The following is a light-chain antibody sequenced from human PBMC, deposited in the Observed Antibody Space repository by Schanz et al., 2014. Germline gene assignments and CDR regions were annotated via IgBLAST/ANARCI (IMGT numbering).Light chain of an antibody. CDR2: WAS. Sequence: DIVMTQSPDSLAVSLGERATINCKSSQSVLYSANNKNYLAWYQQKPGQPPKLLIYWASTRESGVPDRFSGSGSATDFTLTISSLQAEDVAVYYCQQYRVYRTFGQGTKVEIK. V-gene: IGKV4-1*01. CDR3: QQYRVYRT. CDR1: QSVLYSANNKNY. J-gene: IGKJ1*01.